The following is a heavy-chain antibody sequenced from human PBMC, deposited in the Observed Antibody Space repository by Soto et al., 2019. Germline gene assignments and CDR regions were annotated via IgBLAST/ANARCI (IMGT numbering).Heavy chain of an antibody. J-gene: IGHJ4*02. CDR2: IYYSGST. Sequence: QVQLQESGPGLVKPWETLSLTCTVSGGSITAYYWSWIRQSPGKGLEWIGYIYYSGSTSYNPSLKSRASISVDTSKNQFSLKLTSVTAADTAIYYCARDSGFDYRFDYWGQGTLVTVSS. D-gene: IGHD5-12*01. CDR3: ARDSGFDYRFDY. V-gene: IGHV4-59*01. CDR1: GGSITAYY.